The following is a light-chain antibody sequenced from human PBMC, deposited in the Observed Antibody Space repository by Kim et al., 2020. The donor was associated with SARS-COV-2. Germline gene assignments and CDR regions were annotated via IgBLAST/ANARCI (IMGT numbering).Light chain of an antibody. CDR2: AAS. CDR3: QQSYSTPRT. CDR1: QSIGRY. V-gene: IGKV1-39*01. Sequence: DIQMTQSPSFLSASVGDRVTITCRASQSIGRYLNWYQQKPGKAPKFLIYAASSLQSGVPSRFSASGSGTDFTLTISSLQPEDFATYYCQQSYSTPRTFGQGTKVDIK. J-gene: IGKJ1*01.